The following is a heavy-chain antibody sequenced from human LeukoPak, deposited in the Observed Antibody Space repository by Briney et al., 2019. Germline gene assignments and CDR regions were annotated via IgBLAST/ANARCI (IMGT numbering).Heavy chain of an antibody. CDR3: AKATILLGYYYYYMDV. V-gene: IGHV3-23*01. J-gene: IGHJ6*03. CDR1: GFTFSNYA. Sequence: GGSLRLSCAASGFTFSNYAMSWVRQAPGKGLEWFSGISGSGGRTYYADSVKGRFTISRDNSKNTLYLQMSSLRAEDTAVYYCAKATILLGYYYYYMDVWGKGTTVTVSS. CDR2: ISGSGGRT. D-gene: IGHD3-3*01.